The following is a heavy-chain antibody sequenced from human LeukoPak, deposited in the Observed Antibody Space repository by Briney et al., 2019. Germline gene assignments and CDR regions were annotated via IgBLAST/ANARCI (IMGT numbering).Heavy chain of an antibody. Sequence: SETLSLTCTVSRGSISTYFWSWIRQPAGKGLEWIGHVYSSGRTNYNPSLKSRVTMSVDTSKNQFSLRMSSVTAADTAVYYCARLRNQWELRLDYWGQGALVTVSS. CDR1: RGSISTYF. CDR2: VYSSGRT. CDR3: ARLRNQWELRLDY. J-gene: IGHJ4*02. V-gene: IGHV4-4*07. D-gene: IGHD1-26*01.